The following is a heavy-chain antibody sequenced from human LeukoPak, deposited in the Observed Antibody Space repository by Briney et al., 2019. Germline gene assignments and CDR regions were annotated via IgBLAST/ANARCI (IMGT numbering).Heavy chain of an antibody. CDR2: IYYSDTT. CDR3: ASIRPRYYGASDI. V-gene: IGHV4-39*07. D-gene: IGHD4-17*01. J-gene: IGHJ3*02. Sequence: SETLSLTCTVSGGSISSSSFYWGWIRQPPGKGLEWIGSIYYSDTTYYNPSLKSRVTISVDTSKNQFSLKLSSVAAADTAVYYCASIRPRYYGASDIWGQGTMVTVSS. CDR1: GGSISSSSFY.